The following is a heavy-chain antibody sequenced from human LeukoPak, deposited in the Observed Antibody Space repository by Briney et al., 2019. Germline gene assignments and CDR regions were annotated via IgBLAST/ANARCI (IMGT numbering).Heavy chain of an antibody. Sequence: GGSLRLSCAASGFTFSSYWMSWVRQAPGKGLEWVANIKQDGSEKYYVDSVKGRFTISRDNAKNSLHLQMNSLRAEDTAVYYCAATRYYYDSRYWGQGTLVTVSS. CDR3: AATRYYYDSRY. V-gene: IGHV3-7*01. CDR1: GFTFSSYW. D-gene: IGHD3-22*01. CDR2: IKQDGSEK. J-gene: IGHJ4*02.